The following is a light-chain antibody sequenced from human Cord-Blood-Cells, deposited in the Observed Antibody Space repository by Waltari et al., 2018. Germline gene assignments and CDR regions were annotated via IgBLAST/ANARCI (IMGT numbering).Light chain of an antibody. CDR1: QGIRSY. CDR2: AAS. V-gene: IGKV1D-8*01. J-gene: IGKJ2*01. CDR3: QQYYSFPYT. Sequence: VIWMTQSPSLLPASTGDRATFSRQISQGIRSYLAGYQQKPGKAPELLIYAASTLQSGVPSRFSGSGSGTDFTLTISCLQSEDFATYYCQQYYSFPYTFGQGTKLESK.